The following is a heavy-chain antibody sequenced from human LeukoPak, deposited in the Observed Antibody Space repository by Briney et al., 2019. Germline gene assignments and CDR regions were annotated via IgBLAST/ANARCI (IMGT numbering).Heavy chain of an antibody. Sequence: GGSLRLSCAASGFSFSSYSMNWVRQAPGKGLEWVSYISRSSSVIHYTDSVKGRVTISRDNSKNTLYLQMNSLRAEDTAVYYCARGSLWLQLDYWGQGTLVTVSS. CDR2: ISRSSSVI. D-gene: IGHD5-24*01. V-gene: IGHV3-48*01. CDR1: GFSFSSYS. J-gene: IGHJ4*02. CDR3: ARGSLWLQLDY.